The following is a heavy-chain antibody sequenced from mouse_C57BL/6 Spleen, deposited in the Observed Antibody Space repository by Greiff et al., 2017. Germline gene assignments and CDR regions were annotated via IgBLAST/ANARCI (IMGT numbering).Heavy chain of an antibody. CDR3: ARITTVVAENDY. Sequence: QVQLQQSGAELVRPGTSVKVSCKASGYAFTNYLIEWVKQRPGQGLEWIGVINPGSGGTNYNEKFKGKATLTADKSSSTAYMQLSSLTSEDSAVYFCARITTVVAENDYWGQGTTLTVSS. J-gene: IGHJ2*01. V-gene: IGHV1-54*01. CDR2: INPGSGGT. CDR1: GYAFTNYL. D-gene: IGHD1-1*01.